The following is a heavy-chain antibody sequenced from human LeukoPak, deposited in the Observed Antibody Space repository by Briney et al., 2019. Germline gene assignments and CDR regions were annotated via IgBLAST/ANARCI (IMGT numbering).Heavy chain of an antibody. CDR1: GFTFRSYV. D-gene: IGHD1-26*01. V-gene: IGHV3-23*01. CDR3: AKAEVGPLDY. J-gene: IGHJ4*02. CDR2: ISGSATGT. Sequence: GGSLRLACTASGFTFRSYVMSWVRLAPGKGLEWVSAISGSATGTFYADSVKGRFTISRDNSKNTLYLQMNSLRVEDTALYYCAKAEVGPLDYWGQGTLVTVSS.